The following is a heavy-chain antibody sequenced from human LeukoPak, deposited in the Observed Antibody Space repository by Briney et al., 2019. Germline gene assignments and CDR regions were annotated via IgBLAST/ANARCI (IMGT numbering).Heavy chain of an antibody. Sequence: PSETLSLTCTVSGGSISSSSYHWGWIRQPPGKGLEWIGSIYYSGSTYYNPSLKSRVTFSVDTSKKQFSLKLTSVTAADTAVYYCARAAYCSSTNCYGFDYWGQGTLVTVSS. CDR2: IYYSGST. V-gene: IGHV4-39*07. CDR3: ARAAYCSSTNCYGFDY. J-gene: IGHJ4*02. D-gene: IGHD2-2*01. CDR1: GGSISSSSYH.